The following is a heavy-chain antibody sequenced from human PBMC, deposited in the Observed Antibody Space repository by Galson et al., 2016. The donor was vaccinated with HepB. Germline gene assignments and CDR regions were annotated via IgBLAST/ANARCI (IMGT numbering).Heavy chain of an antibody. V-gene: IGHV3-74*01. CDR1: GFTFSTHW. CDR2: ISEDGRAT. Sequence: SLRLSCAASGFTFSTHWMHWVRQAPGKGLVCVSRISEDGRATNYADSVKGRFAISRDNAKNTLYLQMNNLRAEETAIYCCARVFPARCSGRSCFSEGAFDIWGKGTMVIVSS. J-gene: IGHJ3*02. D-gene: IGHD2-15*01. CDR3: ARVFPARCSGRSCFSEGAFDI.